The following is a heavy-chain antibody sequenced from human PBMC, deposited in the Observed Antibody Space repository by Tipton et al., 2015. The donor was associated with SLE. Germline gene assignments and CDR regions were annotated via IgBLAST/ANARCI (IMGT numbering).Heavy chain of an antibody. D-gene: IGHD2-15*01. CDR3: ARGYCSGGSCHDYYYYYGMDV. CDR2: INPNSGGT. V-gene: IGHV1-2*02. J-gene: IGHJ6*02. CDR1: GYTFTDYY. Sequence: QLVQSGAEVKKPGASVKVSCKPSGYTFTDYYMHWVRQAPGQGLEWMGWINPNSGGTNSAQKFQGRVTMTRDTSISTAYMELSSLRSGDTAVYYCARGYCSGGSCHDYYYYYGMDVWGQGTLVTVSS.